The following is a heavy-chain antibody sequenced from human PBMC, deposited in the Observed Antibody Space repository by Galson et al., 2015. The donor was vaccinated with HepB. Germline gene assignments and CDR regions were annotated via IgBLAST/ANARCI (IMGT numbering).Heavy chain of an antibody. CDR1: GFTVSNNY. CDR2: IYSGGTT. J-gene: IGHJ3*02. CDR3: ARALLRGSGRRPDPFDI. V-gene: IGHV3-53*01. Sequence: SLRLSCAASGFTVSNNYMTWVRQAPGEGLEWVSLIYSGGTTYYANSVKGRFTISRDNSKNTLYLQMDSLRADDRAIYYCARALLRGSGRRPDPFDIWGQGTMVTVSS. D-gene: IGHD3-10*01.